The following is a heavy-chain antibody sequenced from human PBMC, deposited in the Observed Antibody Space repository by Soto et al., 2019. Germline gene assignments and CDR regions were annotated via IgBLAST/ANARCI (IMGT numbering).Heavy chain of an antibody. CDR2: IIPIFGTA. D-gene: IGHD3-22*01. J-gene: IGHJ3*02. Sequence: QVQLVQSGAEVKKPGSSVKVSCKASGGTFSSYAISWVRQAPGQGLEWMGGIIPIFGTANYAQKFQGRVTITGDESTSTAYMELSSLRAEDTAVYYCARSYYYDSSGYPKPGAFDIWGQGTMVTVSS. V-gene: IGHV1-69*01. CDR1: GGTFSSYA. CDR3: ARSYYYDSSGYPKPGAFDI.